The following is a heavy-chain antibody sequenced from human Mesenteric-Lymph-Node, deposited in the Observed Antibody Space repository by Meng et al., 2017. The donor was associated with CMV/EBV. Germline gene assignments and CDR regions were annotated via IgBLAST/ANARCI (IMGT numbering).Heavy chain of an antibody. J-gene: IGHJ4*02. CDR2: INHSGST. CDR1: GSFSGYY. CDR3: ARVVVVRNSGIAAAGTDY. Sequence: GSFSGYYWSWISQPPGKGLEWIGEINHSGSTNYNPSLKSRVTISVDTSKNQFSLKLSSVTAADTAVYYCARVVVVRNSGIAAAGTDYWGQGTLVTVSS. D-gene: IGHD6-13*01. V-gene: IGHV4-34*01.